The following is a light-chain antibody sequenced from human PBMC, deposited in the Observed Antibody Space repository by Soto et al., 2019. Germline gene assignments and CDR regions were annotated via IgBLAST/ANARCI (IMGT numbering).Light chain of an antibody. CDR1: QSISGY. CDR2: AAS. CDR3: QQGYSNPIT. V-gene: IGKV1-39*01. Sequence: IHLTQSPSSLSASIGDRVTIICRASQSISGYLNWYQQKPGQAPKPLIYAASSLQSGVPSRFSGSESGTDFTLTITSLQPEDFATYYCQQGYSNPITFGQGTRLEIK. J-gene: IGKJ5*01.